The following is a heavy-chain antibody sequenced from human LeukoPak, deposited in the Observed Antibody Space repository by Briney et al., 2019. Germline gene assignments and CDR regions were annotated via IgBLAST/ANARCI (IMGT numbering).Heavy chain of an antibody. D-gene: IGHD6-13*01. CDR2: ISGSGGST. CDR1: GFTFSAYA. CDR3: AKGPDSYSSSYHFDY. Sequence: GGSLRLSCEASGFTFSAYAMSWVRQAPERGLEWVSGISGSGGSTYSADSVQGRYTISRDNSKNTLYLQMNSLRAEDTAVYYCAKGPDSYSSSYHFDYWGQGTLVTVSS. V-gene: IGHV3-23*01. J-gene: IGHJ4*02.